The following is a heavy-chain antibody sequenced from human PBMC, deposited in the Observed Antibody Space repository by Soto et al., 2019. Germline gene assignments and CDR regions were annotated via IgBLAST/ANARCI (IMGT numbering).Heavy chain of an antibody. D-gene: IGHD3-16*01. Sequence: QLRLQESGPGLVKPSETLSLTCSVSGASIRSTSYYWGWIRQPPGKGLEWIGSIYYSGSTHYSPSLKARIITSIDKSPNPFSVQPASVPAADQAVYSCTRHEGGALADRPLDYWGQGTLVTASS. CDR1: GASIRSTSYY. V-gene: IGHV4-39*01. CDR3: TRHEGGALADRPLDY. J-gene: IGHJ4*02. CDR2: IYYSGST.